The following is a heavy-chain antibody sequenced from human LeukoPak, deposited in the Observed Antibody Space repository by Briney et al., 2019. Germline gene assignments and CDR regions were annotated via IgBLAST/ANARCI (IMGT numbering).Heavy chain of an antibody. Sequence: PSETLSLTCTVSGGSISSGDYYWSWIRQPPGKGLEWIGYIYYSGSTYYNPSLKSRVTISVDTSKNQFSLKLSSVTAADTAVYYCAGGEYYYGSGSYTPPYYFDYWGQGTLVTVSS. D-gene: IGHD3-10*01. V-gene: IGHV4-30-4*01. CDR1: GGSISSGDYY. CDR2: IYYSGST. CDR3: AGGEYYYGSGSYTPPYYFDY. J-gene: IGHJ4*02.